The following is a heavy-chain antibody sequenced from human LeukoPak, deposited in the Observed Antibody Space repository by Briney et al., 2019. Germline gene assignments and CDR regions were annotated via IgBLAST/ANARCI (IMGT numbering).Heavy chain of an antibody. CDR2: VNPNSWGT. V-gene: IGHV1-2*02. CDR1: GYTFTGYY. CDR3: AREAHPPGLVIDGGRLLRYYYYYMDV. D-gene: IGHD3/OR15-3a*01. J-gene: IGHJ6*03. Sequence: ASVKVSCKASGYTFTGYYLHWVRQAPGQGLEWGGWVNPNSWGTNYPQKFQGRVTMTRDTSISTAYMELSSLRSDDTAVYYCAREAHPPGLVIDGGRLLRYYYYYMDVWGKGPRVTVSS.